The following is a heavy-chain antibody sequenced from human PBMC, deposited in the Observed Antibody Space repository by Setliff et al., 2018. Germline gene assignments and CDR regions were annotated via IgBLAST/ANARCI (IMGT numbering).Heavy chain of an antibody. Sequence: SETLSLTCTVSGGSISSGTYYWSWIRQPAGKGLEWIGRIYTSGSTNYNPSLKSRVTISVDTSKNQFSLKLSSVTAADTAVYYCARGPPAPSTMREGHWYFDLWGRGTLVTVSS. CDR1: GGSISSGTYY. V-gene: IGHV4-61*02. CDR2: IYTSGST. CDR3: ARGPPAPSTMREGHWYFDL. J-gene: IGHJ2*01. D-gene: IGHD2-2*01.